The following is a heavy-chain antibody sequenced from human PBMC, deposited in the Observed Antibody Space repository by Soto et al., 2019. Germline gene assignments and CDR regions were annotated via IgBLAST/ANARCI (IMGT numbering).Heavy chain of an antibody. CDR1: GYTFTSYG. Sequence: ASVKVSCKASGYTFTSYGISWVRQAPGQGLEWMGWISAYNGNTNYAQNVKGRVVMTTDISTNTVYLELRSLRSDDTAMYYCGRCRTDSYAMDVWGQGTTVTVSS. D-gene: IGHD2-8*02. CDR2: ISAYNGNT. V-gene: IGHV1-18*04. CDR3: GRCRTDSYAMDV. J-gene: IGHJ6*02.